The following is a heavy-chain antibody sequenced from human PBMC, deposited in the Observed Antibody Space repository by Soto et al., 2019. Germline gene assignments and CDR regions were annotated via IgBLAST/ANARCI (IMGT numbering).Heavy chain of an antibody. CDR3: ASYGDYVGFDY. Sequence: LSLTCTVSGGSISSYYWSWIRQPPGKGLEWIGYIYYSGSTNYNPSLKSRVTISVDTSKNQFSLKLSSVTAADTAVYYCASYGDYVGFDYWGQGTLVTVSS. D-gene: IGHD4-17*01. J-gene: IGHJ4*02. V-gene: IGHV4-59*01. CDR1: GGSISSYY. CDR2: IYYSGST.